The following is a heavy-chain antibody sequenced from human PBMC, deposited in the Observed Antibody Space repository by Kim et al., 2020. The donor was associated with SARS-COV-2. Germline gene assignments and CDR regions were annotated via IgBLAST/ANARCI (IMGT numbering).Heavy chain of an antibody. CDR2: GGA. V-gene: IGHV1-2*02. CDR3: ARSSLLDFDY. D-gene: IGHD2-15*01. J-gene: IGHJ4*02. Sequence: GGANYAQRLQGRVTMTRDTSISTVYLEMTRLGSDDTAVYYCARSSLLDFDYWGQGTLVTVSS.